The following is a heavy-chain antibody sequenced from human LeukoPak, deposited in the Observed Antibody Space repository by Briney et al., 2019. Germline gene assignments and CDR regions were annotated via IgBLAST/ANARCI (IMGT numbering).Heavy chain of an antibody. V-gene: IGHV4-59*08. CDR3: ARSMTYRSTWYTDY. J-gene: IGHJ4*02. D-gene: IGHD6-13*01. CDR2: ISYSGTT. Sequence: PSETLSLTCTVSGGSLSSYYWTWIRQPPGKGLEWIGYISYSGTTNYNPSLKSRVTISVDTSKNQFSLKLSSVTAADTAVYYCARSMTYRSTWYTDYWGQGTLVTVSS. CDR1: GGSLSSYY.